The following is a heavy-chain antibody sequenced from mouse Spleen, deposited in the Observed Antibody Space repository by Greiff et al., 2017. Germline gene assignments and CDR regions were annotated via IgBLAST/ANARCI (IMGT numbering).Heavy chain of an antibody. D-gene: IGHD2-4*01. Sequence: EVMLVESGGGLVKLGGSLKLSCAASGFTFSSYAMSWVRQTPEKRLEWVATISSGGGNTYYPDSVKGRFTISRDNAKNTLYLQMSSLKSEDTAMYYCARLVITGYFDYWGQGTTLTVSS. CDR3: ARLVITGYFDY. V-gene: IGHV5-9*01. CDR2: ISSGGGNT. CDR1: GFTFSSYA. J-gene: IGHJ2*01.